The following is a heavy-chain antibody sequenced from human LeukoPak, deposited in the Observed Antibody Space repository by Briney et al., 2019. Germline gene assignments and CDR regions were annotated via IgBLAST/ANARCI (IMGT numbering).Heavy chain of an antibody. CDR2: ISGSGGST. V-gene: IGHV3-23*01. CDR1: GFTFSSYA. J-gene: IGHJ4*02. Sequence: GGSLRLSCAASGFTFSSYAMSWVRQAPGKGLEWVSAISGSGGSTYYADSVKGRFTISRDNSKNTLYLQMNSLRAEDTAVYYCARDPYSMTTVTSPGEDFDYWGQGTLVTVSS. CDR3: ARDPYSMTTVTSPGEDFDY. D-gene: IGHD4-17*01.